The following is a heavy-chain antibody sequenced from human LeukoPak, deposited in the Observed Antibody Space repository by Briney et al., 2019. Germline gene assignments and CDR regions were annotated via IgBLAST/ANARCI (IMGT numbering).Heavy chain of an antibody. CDR1: GFTFSTYY. CDR3: ARDLGGYSYGSHFDY. CDR2: ITTSSSYI. D-gene: IGHD5-18*01. V-gene: IGHV3-21*01. J-gene: IGHJ4*02. Sequence: GGSLRLSCAASGFTFSTYYTNWVRQAPGKGLEWVSSITTSSSYIYYADSVKGRFTISRDNAKNSLYLQMNSLRAEDTAVYYCARDLGGYSYGSHFDYWGQGTLVTVSS.